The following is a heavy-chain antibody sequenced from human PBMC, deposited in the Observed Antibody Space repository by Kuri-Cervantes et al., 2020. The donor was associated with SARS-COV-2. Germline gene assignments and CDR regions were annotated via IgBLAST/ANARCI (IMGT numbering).Heavy chain of an antibody. J-gene: IGHJ6*03. CDR3: ARTFMGYYYYMDV. Sequence: GESLKISCAGTGFSFSDYSMNWVRQAPGKGLEWVSSVSSGGTSIYYADSVKGRFTISRDNAKNSLYPQMNSLRAEDTAVYYCARTFMGYYYYMDVWGKGTTVTVSS. CDR1: GFSFSDYS. D-gene: IGHD3-3*02. V-gene: IGHV3-21*01. CDR2: VSSGGTSI.